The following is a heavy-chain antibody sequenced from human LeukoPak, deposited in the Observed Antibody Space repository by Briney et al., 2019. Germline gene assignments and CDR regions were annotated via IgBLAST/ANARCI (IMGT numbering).Heavy chain of an antibody. D-gene: IGHD4-23*01. CDR3: ATDYGGNPFDY. Sequence: RASVKVSCKTSGYTFTSHGICWVRQTPGQGLEWMGIINPSGGSTSYAQKFQGRVTMTRDTSTSTVYMELSSLRSEDTAVYYCATDYGGNPFDYWGQGTLVTVSS. CDR2: INPSGGST. CDR1: GYTFTSHG. J-gene: IGHJ4*02. V-gene: IGHV1-46*01.